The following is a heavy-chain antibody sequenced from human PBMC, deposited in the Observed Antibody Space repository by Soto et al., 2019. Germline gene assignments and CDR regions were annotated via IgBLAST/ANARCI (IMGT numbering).Heavy chain of an antibody. D-gene: IGHD3-10*01. CDR1: GFTFSSYG. J-gene: IGHJ4*02. Sequence: QVQLVESGGGVVQPGRSLRLSCAASGFTFSSYGMHWVRQAPGKGLEWVAVISYDGSNKYYADSVKARFTISRDNSKNTLYLKMNSLRAEDTAVYYCAPWFGAFDYWGQGTLVTVSS. V-gene: IGHV3-30*03. CDR3: APWFGAFDY. CDR2: ISYDGSNK.